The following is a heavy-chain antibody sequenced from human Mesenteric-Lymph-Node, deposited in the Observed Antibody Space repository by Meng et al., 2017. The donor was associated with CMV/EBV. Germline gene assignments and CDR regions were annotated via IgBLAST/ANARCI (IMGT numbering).Heavy chain of an antibody. V-gene: IGHV3-48*04. CDR1: GFIFSGYS. CDR2: ISNSISTT. Sequence: GGSLRLSCTASGFIFSGYSMSWVRQAPGKGLEWISYISNSISTTYYTDSVKGRFTISRDNAKNSLHLQMNSLRAEDTAVYYCARTLVGDAFYFDYWVQGILVTVSS. CDR3: ARTLVGDAFYFDY. D-gene: IGHD1-26*01. J-gene: IGHJ4*02.